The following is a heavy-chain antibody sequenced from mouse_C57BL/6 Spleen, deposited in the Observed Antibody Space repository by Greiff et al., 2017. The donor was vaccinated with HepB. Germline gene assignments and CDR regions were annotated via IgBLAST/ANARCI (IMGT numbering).Heavy chain of an antibody. J-gene: IGHJ3*01. CDR3: AALLLRSFAY. Sequence: QVQLQQPGAELVKPGASVKLSCKASGYTFTSYWMQWVKQRPGQGLEWIGEIDPSDSYTNYNQKFKGKATLTVDTSSSTAYMQLSSLTPEDSAVYYCAALLLRSFAYWGQGTLVTVSA. CDR1: GYTFTSYW. CDR2: IDPSDSYT. V-gene: IGHV1-50*01. D-gene: IGHD1-1*01.